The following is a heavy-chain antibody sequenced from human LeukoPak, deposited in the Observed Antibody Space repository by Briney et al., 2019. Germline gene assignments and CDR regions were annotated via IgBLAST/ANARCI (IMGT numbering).Heavy chain of an antibody. CDR1: GGSISSSSYY. J-gene: IGHJ4*02. D-gene: IGHD2-15*01. Sequence: ASETLSLTCTVSGGSISSSSYYWGWIRQPPGKGLEWIGSIYYSGSTYYNPSLKSRVTISVDTSKNQFSLKLSSVTAADTAVYYCARRGAGYCSGGSCYYFDYWGQGTLVTVSS. CDR3: ARRGAGYCSGGSCYYFDY. V-gene: IGHV4-39*01. CDR2: IYYSGST.